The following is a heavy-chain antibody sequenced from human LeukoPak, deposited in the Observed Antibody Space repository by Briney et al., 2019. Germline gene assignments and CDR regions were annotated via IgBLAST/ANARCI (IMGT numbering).Heavy chain of an antibody. V-gene: IGHV4-34*01. CDR2: IDQSGST. Sequence: SETLSLTCAVYDKSGSGYYWTWSRQVPGKGLEWIGEIDQSGSTNYNPSLKRRVIISVDTSKGQFSLKMTSVTAADTGLYYCARGVDYWGQGTVVTVSS. CDR3: ARGVDY. J-gene: IGHJ4*02. CDR1: DKSGSGYY.